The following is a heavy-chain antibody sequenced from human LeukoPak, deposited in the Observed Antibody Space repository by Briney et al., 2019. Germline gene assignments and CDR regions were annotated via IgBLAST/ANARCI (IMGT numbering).Heavy chain of an antibody. CDR3: ATIRAYYDYVWGSYAN. J-gene: IGHJ4*02. V-gene: IGHV4-31*03. CDR2: IYYSGST. CDR1: GGSISSGGYY. D-gene: IGHD3-16*01. Sequence: SQTLSLTCTVPGGSISSGGYYWSWIRQHPGKGLEWIGYIYYSGSTYYNPSLKSRVTISVDTSKNQFSLKLSSVTAADTAVYYCATIRAYYDYVWGSYANWGQGTLVTVSS.